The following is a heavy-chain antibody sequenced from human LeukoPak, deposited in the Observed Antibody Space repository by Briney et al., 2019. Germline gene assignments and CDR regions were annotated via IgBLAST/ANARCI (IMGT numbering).Heavy chain of an antibody. D-gene: IGHD3-9*01. Sequence: GGSLRLSCTASGVTASGVTFSSYAMSWVRKAPGKGLEWVSAVSGSGASTYYSDSVKGRFTISRDNSKNTVYLQMNSLRVEDSALYFCAKDSIIFEPIAGYSNWFDPWGQGTRVTVSS. V-gene: IGHV3-23*01. CDR3: AKDSIIFEPIAGYSNWFDP. J-gene: IGHJ5*02. CDR1: GVTFSSYA. CDR2: VSGSGAST.